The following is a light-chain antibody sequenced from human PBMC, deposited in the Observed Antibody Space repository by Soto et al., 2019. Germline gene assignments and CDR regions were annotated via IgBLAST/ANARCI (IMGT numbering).Light chain of an antibody. CDR3: HQYTSPPWT. J-gene: IGKJ1*01. CDR2: GAS. Sequence: EIVLTQSPGTLSLSPGERATLSCRASQTVPGHYLAWLQHKPGQAPRLLIYGASSRATGIPDRFSGSGSGTDFTLTIARLEPEDFAVYYCHQYTSPPWTLGQGTKVETK. V-gene: IGKV3-20*01. CDR1: QTVPGHY.